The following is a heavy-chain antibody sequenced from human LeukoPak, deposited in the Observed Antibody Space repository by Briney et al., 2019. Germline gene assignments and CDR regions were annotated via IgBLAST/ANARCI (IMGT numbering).Heavy chain of an antibody. Sequence: PGGSLRLSCAASGFTFSSYSMNWVRQAPGKGLEWVAFISSSSSYIYYADSVKGRFTISRDNAKNSLYLQMNSLRAEDTAVYYCARDDVVVTATRVPSRGHGSYYYYGMDVWGQGTTVTVSS. J-gene: IGHJ6*02. V-gene: IGHV3-21*01. CDR2: ISSSSSYI. CDR1: GFTFSSYS. D-gene: IGHD2-21*02. CDR3: ARDDVVVTATRVPSRGHGSYYYYGMDV.